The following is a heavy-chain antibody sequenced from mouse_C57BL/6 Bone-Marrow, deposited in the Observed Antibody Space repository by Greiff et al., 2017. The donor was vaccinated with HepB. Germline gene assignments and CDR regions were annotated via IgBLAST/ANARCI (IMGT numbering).Heavy chain of an antibody. CDR3: AGDTRTGYWYFDV. CDR2: ITHSGET. J-gene: IGHJ1*03. Sequence: VQLQQSGPGLVKPSQSLFLTCSITGFPITSGYYWIWIRQSPGKPLEWMGYITHSGETFYNPSLQSPISITRETSKNQFFLQLNTVTTEDTAVYYCAGDTRTGYWYFDVWGTGTTVTVSS. D-gene: IGHD4-1*01. V-gene: IGHV12-3*01. CDR1: GFPITSGYY.